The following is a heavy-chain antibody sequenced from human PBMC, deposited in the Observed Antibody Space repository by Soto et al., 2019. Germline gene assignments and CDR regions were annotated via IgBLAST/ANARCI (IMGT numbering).Heavy chain of an antibody. CDR3: ATEEGQLVRRFIY. CDR1: GFTFSSFT. D-gene: IGHD6-6*01. CDR2: ISGGASYI. J-gene: IGHJ4*02. Sequence: PGGSLRLSCAASGFTFSSFTMNWVRQAPGKGLEWVSSISGGASYIYYADSVKGRFTISRDNAKNSLYFQMNSLRAEDTAVYYCATEEGQLVRRFIYWGQGTLVTVSS. V-gene: IGHV3-21*01.